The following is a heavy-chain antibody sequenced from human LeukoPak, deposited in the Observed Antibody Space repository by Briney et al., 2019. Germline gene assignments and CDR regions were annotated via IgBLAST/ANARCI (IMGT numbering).Heavy chain of an antibody. CDR2: IKEDGSET. Sequence: GGSLRLSCVASAFAFSSNWMSWVRQAPGKGLEWVASIKEDGSETYYVDSVKGRFTISRDNAKNSLYLQMSSLRAEDTAVYYCARDLHPRYYLPDYWGQGALVTVSS. CDR1: AFAFSSNW. D-gene: IGHD1-26*01. V-gene: IGHV3-7*04. CDR3: ARDLHPRYYLPDY. J-gene: IGHJ4*02.